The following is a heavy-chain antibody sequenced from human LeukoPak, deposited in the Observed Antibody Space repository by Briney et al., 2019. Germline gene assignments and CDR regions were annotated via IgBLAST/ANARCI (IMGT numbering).Heavy chain of an antibody. V-gene: IGHV3-48*04. Sequence: GGSLRLSCAASGFTFSSYSMNWVRQAPGKGLEWLSYIDSGANKKYYADSVRGRFTISRDDAKNSLYLQMNSLRAEDTAIYYCATNSGFDYWGRGTLVTVSA. CDR3: ATNSGFDY. CDR2: IDSGANKK. CDR1: GFTFSSYS. D-gene: IGHD6-19*01. J-gene: IGHJ4*02.